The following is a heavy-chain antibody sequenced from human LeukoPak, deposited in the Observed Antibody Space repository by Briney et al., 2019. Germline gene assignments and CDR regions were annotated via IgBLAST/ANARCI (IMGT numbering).Heavy chain of an antibody. J-gene: IGHJ5*02. D-gene: IGHD3-10*01. Sequence: GGSLRLSCAASGFTFSSYEMNWVRRAPGKGLEWVSYISSSGSTIYYADSVKGRFTISRDNAKNSLYLQMNSLRAEDTAVYYCARTRITMVRGPKYNWFDPWGQGTLVTVSS. CDR2: ISSSGSTI. V-gene: IGHV3-48*03. CDR1: GFTFSSYE. CDR3: ARTRITMVRGPKYNWFDP.